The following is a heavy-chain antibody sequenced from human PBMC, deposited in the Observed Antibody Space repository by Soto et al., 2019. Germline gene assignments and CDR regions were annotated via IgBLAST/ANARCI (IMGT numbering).Heavy chain of an antibody. V-gene: IGHV3-64*01. CDR2: ISSNGGST. Sequence: GGSLRLSCAASGFTFSSYAMHWVRQAPGKGLEYVSAISSNGGSTYYANSVKGRFTISRDNAKNSLYLQMNSLRDEDTAVYYCARGSNGDGYNFDYWGQGTLVTVSS. D-gene: IGHD5-12*01. CDR3: ARGSNGDGYNFDY. CDR1: GFTFSSYA. J-gene: IGHJ4*02.